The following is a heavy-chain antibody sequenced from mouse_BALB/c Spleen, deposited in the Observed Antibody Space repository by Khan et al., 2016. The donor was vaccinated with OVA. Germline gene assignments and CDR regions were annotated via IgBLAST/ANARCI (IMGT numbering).Heavy chain of an antibody. V-gene: IGHV1S81*02. CDR3: TRSGYGSFAY. CDR2: INPNDGDT. CDR1: GYTFTSYY. D-gene: IGHD2-2*01. Sequence: QVQLQQSGAELVKPGASVKLSCKASGYTFTSYYMYWVKQGPGQGLEWIGEINPNDGDTNFNEKFNSKATLTVDKSSTTLYMQLSSLTSEDSAVYYCTRSGYGSFAYWGQGTLVTVSA. J-gene: IGHJ3*01.